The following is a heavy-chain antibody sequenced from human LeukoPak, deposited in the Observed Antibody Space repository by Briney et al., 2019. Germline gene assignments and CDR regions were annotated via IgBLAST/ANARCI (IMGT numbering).Heavy chain of an antibody. CDR2: IYYSGST. CDR3: ASAALGIGPHRFDY. CDR1: GGSISGQY. J-gene: IGHJ4*02. Sequence: SETLSLTCTVSGGSISGQYWSWVRQPPGKGLEWTGYIYYSGSTNYNPSLKSRVTISVGTSKNQFSLKLSSVTAADTAVYYCASAALGIGPHRFDYWGQGTLVTVSS. D-gene: IGHD7-27*01. V-gene: IGHV4-59*11.